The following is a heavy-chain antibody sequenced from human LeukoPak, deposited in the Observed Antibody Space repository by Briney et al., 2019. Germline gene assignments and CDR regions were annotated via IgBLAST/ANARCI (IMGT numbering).Heavy chain of an antibody. J-gene: IGHJ5*02. Sequence: SETLSLTCAVYGGSFSGYYWSWIRQPPGKGLEWVGEINHSGSTNYNPSLKSRVTISVDTSKNQFSLKLSSVTAADTAVYSCARTPGRRYLNWFDPWGQGTLVTVSS. CDR3: ARTPGRRYLNWFDP. V-gene: IGHV4-34*01. D-gene: IGHD3-9*01. CDR2: INHSGST. CDR1: GGSFSGYY.